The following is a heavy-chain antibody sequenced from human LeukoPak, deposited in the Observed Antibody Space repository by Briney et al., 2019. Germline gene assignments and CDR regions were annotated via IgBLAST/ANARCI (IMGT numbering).Heavy chain of an antibody. CDR2: ISSSSSYI. Sequence: GGPLRLSCAASGFTFSSYSMNWVRQAPGKGLECVSSISSSSSYIYYADSVKGRFTISRDNAKNSLYLQMNSLRAEDTAVYYCARLSGSYFGLDYWGQGTLVTVSS. CDR1: GFTFSSYS. V-gene: IGHV3-21*01. J-gene: IGHJ4*02. D-gene: IGHD1-26*01. CDR3: ARLSGSYFGLDY.